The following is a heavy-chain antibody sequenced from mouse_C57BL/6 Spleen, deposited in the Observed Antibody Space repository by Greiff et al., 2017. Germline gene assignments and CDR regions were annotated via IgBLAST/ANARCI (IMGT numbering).Heavy chain of an antibody. D-gene: IGHD4-1*01. J-gene: IGHJ4*01. CDR3: AREFGNYAMDY. Sequence: EVQLVESGGGLVKPGGSLKLSCAASGFSFSDSGMHWVRQAPGKGLAWVAYISSGCSTIYYADTVKGRFTISRDNAKNTLFLQMTSLRSEDTAMYYCAREFGNYAMDYWGQGTSVTVSS. V-gene: IGHV5-17*01. CDR1: GFSFSDSG. CDR2: ISSGCSTI.